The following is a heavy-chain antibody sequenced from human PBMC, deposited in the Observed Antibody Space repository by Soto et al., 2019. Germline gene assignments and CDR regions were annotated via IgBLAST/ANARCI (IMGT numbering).Heavy chain of an antibody. D-gene: IGHD1-20*01. CDR3: ARGEVTGTPLWY. Sequence: SETLSLTCAVYGGSFSGYYWSWIRQPPGKGLEWIGEINHSVSTNYNPSLKSRVTISVDTSKNQFSLKLSSVTAADTAVYYCARGEVTGTPLWYSGQGTLVTVSS. V-gene: IGHV4-34*01. J-gene: IGHJ4*02. CDR1: GGSFSGYY. CDR2: INHSVST.